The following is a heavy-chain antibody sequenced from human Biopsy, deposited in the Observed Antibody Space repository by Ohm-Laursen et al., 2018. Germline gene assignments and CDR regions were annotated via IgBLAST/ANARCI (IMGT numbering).Heavy chain of an antibody. V-gene: IGHV4-34*01. CDR2: VSHSGSP. Sequence: SDTLSLTCAVSGGSFSGYYWSWIRQTPGKGLEWIGEVSHSGSPNYNPSLKSRVTISVDTSKNQFSLNLSSVTAADTAVYYCARLTGDYIWGNWRINHDPFDIWDQGTSVTVSS. J-gene: IGHJ3*02. CDR3: ARLTGDYIWGNWRINHDPFDI. CDR1: GGSFSGYY. D-gene: IGHD3-16*01.